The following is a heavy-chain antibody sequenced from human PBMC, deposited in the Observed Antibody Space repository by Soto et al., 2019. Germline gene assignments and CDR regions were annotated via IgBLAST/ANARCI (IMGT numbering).Heavy chain of an antibody. CDR3: TTVMWLHLLVSYNYYFDY. CDR2: IKSKTDGGTT. D-gene: IGHD1-1*01. Sequence: KLGGSLRLSCAASGFTFSNAWMSWARQAPGKGLEWVGRIKSKTDGGTTDYAAPVKGRFTISRDDSKNTLYLQMNSLKTEDTAVYYCTTVMWLHLLVSYNYYFDYCGQGTLVTVSS. CDR1: GFTFSNAW. V-gene: IGHV3-15*01. J-gene: IGHJ4*02.